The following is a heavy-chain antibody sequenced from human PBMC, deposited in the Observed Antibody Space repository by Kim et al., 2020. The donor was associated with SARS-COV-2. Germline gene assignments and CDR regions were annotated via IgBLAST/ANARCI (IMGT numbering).Heavy chain of an antibody. Sequence: KFQGRGTITADESTSTAYMELSSLRSEDTAVYYCAREYCSSTSCPYFDYWGQGTLVTVSS. CDR3: AREYCSSTSCPYFDY. J-gene: IGHJ4*02. V-gene: IGHV1-69*01. D-gene: IGHD2-2*01.